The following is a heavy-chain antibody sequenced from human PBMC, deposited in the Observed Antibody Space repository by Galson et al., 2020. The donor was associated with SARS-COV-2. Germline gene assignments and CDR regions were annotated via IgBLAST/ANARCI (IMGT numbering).Heavy chain of an antibody. CDR2: IYTSGST. D-gene: IGHD3-22*01. CDR1: GGSISSYY. V-gene: IGHV4-4*07. Sequence: SETLSLTCTVSGGSISSYYWSWIRQPAGKGLEWIGRIYTSGSTNYNPSLKSRVTMSVDTSKNQFSLKLSSVTAADTAVYYCAAESYDSSGYPTFWYYGMDVWGQGTTGTVSS. J-gene: IGHJ6*02. CDR3: AAESYDSSGYPTFWYYGMDV.